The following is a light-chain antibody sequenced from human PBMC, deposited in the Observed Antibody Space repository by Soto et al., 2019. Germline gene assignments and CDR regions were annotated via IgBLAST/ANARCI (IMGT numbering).Light chain of an antibody. CDR1: NIGSKS. Sequence: SYELTQPPSVSVAPGKTARITCGGNNIGSKSGHWYQQKPGQAPVLVIYYDSDRPSGIPERFSGSNSGNTATLTISRVEAGDEADYYCQVWDSSSDHRGVFGTGTKLTVL. CDR2: YDS. J-gene: IGLJ1*01. V-gene: IGLV3-21*04. CDR3: QVWDSSSDHRGV.